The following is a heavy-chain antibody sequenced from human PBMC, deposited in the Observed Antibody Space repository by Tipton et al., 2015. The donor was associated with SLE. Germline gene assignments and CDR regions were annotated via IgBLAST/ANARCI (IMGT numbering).Heavy chain of an antibody. CDR2: NYHSGGT. CDR3: ARVTGRGGYLYPIDAFDI. J-gene: IGHJ3*02. CDR1: GYSIISGYY. D-gene: IGHD1-26*01. V-gene: IGHV4-38-2*01. Sequence: TLSLTCAVSGYSIISGYYWGWVRQPPGKGLEWVGSNYHSGGTYDNPPLQSRVTISVNTSKNQFSLKLSTVTAADTAVYYCARVTGRGGYLYPIDAFDIWRQGTMVTVSS.